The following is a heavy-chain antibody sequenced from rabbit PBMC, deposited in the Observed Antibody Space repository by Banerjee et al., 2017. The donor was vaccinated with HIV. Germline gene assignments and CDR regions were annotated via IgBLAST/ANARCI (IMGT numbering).Heavy chain of an antibody. CDR2: IYPGGSGST. D-gene: IGHD4-1*01. CDR3: ARDLAGVIGWNFGL. V-gene: IGHV1S45*01. J-gene: IGHJ6*01. Sequence: QEQLEESGGDLVKPEGSLTLTCTASGFSFSLYYYMCWVRQAPGKGLEWVGCIYPGGSGSTYYASWAKGRFTISKTSSTTVTLQMTSLTAADTATYFCARDLAGVIGWNFGLWGPGTLVTV. CDR1: GFSFSLYYY.